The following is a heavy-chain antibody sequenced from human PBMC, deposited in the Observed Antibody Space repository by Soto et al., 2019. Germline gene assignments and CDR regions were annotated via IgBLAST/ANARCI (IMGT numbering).Heavy chain of an antibody. V-gene: IGHV4-4*07. CDR3: AKGGTYYFDS. J-gene: IGHJ4*02. CDR1: GASISNFY. Sequence: SETLSLTCSVSGASISNFYWSWIRQSAGRGLEWIGRLYTRGTTDYNPSLKSRVTMSIDTSKNRVSLSLTSVTAADTAVYYCAKGGTYYFDSWGQGIVVTVSS. D-gene: IGHD3-16*01. CDR2: LYTRGTT.